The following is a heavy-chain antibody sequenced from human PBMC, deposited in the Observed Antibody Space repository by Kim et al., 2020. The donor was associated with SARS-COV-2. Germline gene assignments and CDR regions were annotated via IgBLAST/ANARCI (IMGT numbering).Heavy chain of an antibody. CDR2: INSNSGGT. CDR1: GYTFIGYY. CDR3: ARAPRYSSSTYEGMDL. V-gene: IGHV1-2*06. Sequence: ASVKVSCKASGYTFIGYYIHWLRQAPGQGLEWMGRINSNSGGTNSAQKFQGRVTMTRDTSISPAYMELSRLGSDDTAVYYCARAPRYSSSTYEGMDLWGQGTTVTVSS. D-gene: IGHD6-6*01. J-gene: IGHJ6*02.